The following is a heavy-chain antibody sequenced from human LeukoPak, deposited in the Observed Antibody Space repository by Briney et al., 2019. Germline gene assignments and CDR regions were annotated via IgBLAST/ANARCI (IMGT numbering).Heavy chain of an antibody. J-gene: IGHJ4*02. CDR3: ARGPPGFRVGDY. CDR1: GFTFNDYW. Sequence: GGSLRLSCAASGFTFNDYWMHWVRQAPGKGLVWLSHINNDGSITNYADSVKGRFTVSRDNAKSTVFLQMNSLRVEDTAVYYCARGPPGFRVGDYWGQGTLVTVSS. CDR2: INNDGSIT. D-gene: IGHD1-1*01. V-gene: IGHV3-74*01.